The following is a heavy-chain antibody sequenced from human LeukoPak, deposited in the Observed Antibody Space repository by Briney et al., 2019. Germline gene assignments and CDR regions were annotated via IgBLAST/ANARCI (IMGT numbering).Heavy chain of an antibody. D-gene: IGHD5-18*01. CDR2: INSDGSSR. J-gene: IGHJ4*02. V-gene: IGHV3-74*01. CDR1: GFTFSSYW. CDR3: ARGGGYSYGSFDY. Sequence: GGSLRLSCAASGFTFSSYWMHWVRQAPGKGLVWVSRINSDGSSRNYADSVKGRFTISRDNAKNTLYLQMHSLRAEDTAVYYCARGGGYSYGSFDYWGQGTLVTVSS.